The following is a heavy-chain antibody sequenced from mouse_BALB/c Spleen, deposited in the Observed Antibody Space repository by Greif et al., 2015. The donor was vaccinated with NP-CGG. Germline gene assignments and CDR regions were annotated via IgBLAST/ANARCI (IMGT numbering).Heavy chain of an antibody. V-gene: IGHV1-7*01. CDR1: GYTFTSYW. D-gene: IGHD4-1*01. CDR3: ATGTYFDV. CDR2: INPSTGYT. J-gene: IGHJ1*01. Sequence: QVLLQQSGAELAKPGASVKMSCKASGYTFTSYWMHWVKQRPGQGLEWIGYINPSTGYTEYNQKFKDKATLTADKSSSTAYMQLSSLTSEDSAVYYCATGTYFDVWGAGTTVTVSS.